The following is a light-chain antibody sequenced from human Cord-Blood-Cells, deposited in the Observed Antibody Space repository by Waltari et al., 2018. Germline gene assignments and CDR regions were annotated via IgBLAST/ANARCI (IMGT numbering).Light chain of an antibody. J-gene: IGLJ2*01. V-gene: IGLV1-40*01. Sequence: QSVLTQPPSVSGAPGQRVTISCTGSSSNIGAGYAVPWYQQLPGTAPKLLIYGNSNRPSGVPDRFSGSKSGTSASLAITGLQAEDEADYYCQSYDSSLREVFGGGTKLTVL. CDR2: GNS. CDR1: SSNIGAGYA. CDR3: QSYDSSLREV.